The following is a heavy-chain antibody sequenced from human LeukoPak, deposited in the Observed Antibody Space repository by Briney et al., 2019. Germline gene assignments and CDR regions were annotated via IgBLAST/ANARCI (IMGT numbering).Heavy chain of an antibody. Sequence: SETLSLTCTVSGGSISSYYWSWIRQPPGKGLEWIGYIYYSGSTNYNPSLKSRVTISVDTSKNQFSLKLSSVTAADTAVYYCARVHHGVVVVAATVGIFSAFDIWGQGTMVTVSS. V-gene: IGHV4-59*12. CDR3: ARVHHGVVVVAATVGIFSAFDI. CDR2: IYYSGST. J-gene: IGHJ3*02. D-gene: IGHD2-15*01. CDR1: GGSISSYY.